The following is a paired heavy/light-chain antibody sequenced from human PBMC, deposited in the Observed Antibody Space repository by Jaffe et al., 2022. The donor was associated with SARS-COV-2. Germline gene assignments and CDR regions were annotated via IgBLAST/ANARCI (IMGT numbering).Light chain of an antibody. CDR3: QQYYSPPHT. CDR1: QSVLYSSNNKDY. CDR2: WAS. V-gene: IGKV4-1*01. J-gene: IGKJ2*01. Sequence: DIVMTQSPDSLAVSLGETATINCKSSQSVLYSSNNKDYLAWYQQKPGQPPKLLIYWASTRESGVPDRFSGSGSGTDFTLTISSLRAEDVAVYYCQQYYSPPHTFGQGTKLEIK.
Heavy chain of an antibody. D-gene: IGHD3-16*01. CDR3: ASSNPRRGGLVDQ. CDR1: GGSISSSNYY. J-gene: IGHJ4*02. CDR2: VSHSGST. V-gene: IGHV4-39*01. Sequence: QLQLQESGPGLVKPSETLSLTCTVSGGSISSSNYYWAWVRQPPGKGLEWIGSVSHSGSTYYNPSLKSRVAISVDASKGQFSLKLNSVTAADTSIYYCASSNPRRGGLVDQWGQGTLVTVSA.